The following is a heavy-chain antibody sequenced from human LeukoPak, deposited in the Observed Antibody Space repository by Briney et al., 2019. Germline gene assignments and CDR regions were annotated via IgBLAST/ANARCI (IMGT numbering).Heavy chain of an antibody. J-gene: IGHJ4*02. V-gene: IGHV3-13*01. D-gene: IGHD1-26*01. Sequence: GGSLRLSCAASGFTFSSYDMHWVRQATGKGLEWVSAIGTAGDTYYPGSVKGRFTISRENAKNSLYLQMNSLRAEDTAVYYCARGPRRATQLDYWGQGTPVTVSS. CDR1: GFTFSSYD. CDR2: IGTAGDT. CDR3: ARGPRRATQLDY.